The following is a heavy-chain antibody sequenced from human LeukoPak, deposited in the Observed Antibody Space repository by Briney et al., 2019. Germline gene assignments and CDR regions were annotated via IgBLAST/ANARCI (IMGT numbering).Heavy chain of an antibody. V-gene: IGHV3-23*01. CDR3: AKTRPLDSSSWSHGDY. CDR1: GFTFSSYA. CDR2: ISGSGDST. J-gene: IGHJ4*02. Sequence: GGSLRLSCAASGFTFSSYAMSWVRQAPGKGLERVSAISGSGDSTYYGDSVKGRFTISRDNSKNTLYLQMNSLRAEDTAIYYCAKTRPLDSSSWSHGDYWGQGTLVTVSS. D-gene: IGHD6-13*01.